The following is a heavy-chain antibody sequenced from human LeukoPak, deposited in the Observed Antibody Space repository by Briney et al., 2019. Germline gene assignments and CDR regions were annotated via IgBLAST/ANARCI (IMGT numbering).Heavy chain of an antibody. CDR2: IYHSGST. CDR1: GGSISSGGYS. V-gene: IGHV4-30-2*01. J-gene: IGHJ3*02. CDR3: ARLGIRRAFDI. Sequence: SQTLSLTCAVSGGSISSGGYSWSWIRQPPGKGLEWIGYIYHSGSTYYNPSLKSRVTISVDGSKNQFSLKLSSVTAADTAVYYCARLGIRRAFDIWGQGTMVTVSS.